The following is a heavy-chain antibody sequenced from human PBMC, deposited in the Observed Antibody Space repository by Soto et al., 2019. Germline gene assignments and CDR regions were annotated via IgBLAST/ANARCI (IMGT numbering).Heavy chain of an antibody. CDR3: ARADFTIFGAGYYGMDV. V-gene: IGHV4-61*01. CDR2: IYYSGST. CDR1: GGYVKSDSYY. D-gene: IGHD3-3*01. Sequence: SETMSLTCTVSGGYVKSDSYYWSWIRQPPGKGLEWIGYIYYSGSTNYNPSLKSRVTISVDTSKNQFSLKLSPVTAADTAVYYCARADFTIFGAGYYGMDVWGQGTTVTVSS. J-gene: IGHJ6*02.